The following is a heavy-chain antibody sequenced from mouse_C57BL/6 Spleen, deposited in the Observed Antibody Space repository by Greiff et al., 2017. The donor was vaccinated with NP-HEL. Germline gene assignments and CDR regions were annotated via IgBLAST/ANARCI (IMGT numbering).Heavy chain of an antibody. J-gene: IGHJ2*01. CDR3: ARSGDYYAGDYFDY. CDR2: INPGSGGT. Sequence: QVQLKQSGAELVRPGTSVKVSCKASGYAFTNYLIEWVKQRPGQGLEWIGVINPGSGGTNYNEQFKGKATLTADKSSSTAYMQLSSLTSEDSAVYFCARSGDYYAGDYFDYWGQGTTLTVSS. V-gene: IGHV1-54*01. D-gene: IGHD1-1*01. CDR1: GYAFTNYL.